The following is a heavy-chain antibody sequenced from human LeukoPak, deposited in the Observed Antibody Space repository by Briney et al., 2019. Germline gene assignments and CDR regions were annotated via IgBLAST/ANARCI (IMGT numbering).Heavy chain of an antibody. J-gene: IGHJ4*02. CDR1: GFTFSDYY. D-gene: IGHD2-2*01. V-gene: IGHV3-11*04. CDR2: ISSSGSTI. CDR3: ASTLGYCSRTSCPDY. Sequence: AGGSLRLSCAASGFTFSDYYMSWIRQAPGKGLEWVSYISSSGSTIYYADSVKGRFTISRDNAKNSLYLQMNSLRAADTAVYYCASTLGYCSRTSCPDYWGQGTLVTVSS.